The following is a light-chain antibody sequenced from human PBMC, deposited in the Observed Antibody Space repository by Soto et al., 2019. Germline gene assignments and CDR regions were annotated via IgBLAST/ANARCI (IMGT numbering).Light chain of an antibody. CDR2: GAS. Sequence: EIVMAQSPATLSVSPGETTRLSCRASQSINSDVAWYQQKVGQTPRLLIHGASTRATGIAARFSGSGSGTEFTLTISGLQSEDFATYDCQQYNNWPVTVGGGTKGEIK. J-gene: IGKJ4*01. CDR3: QQYNNWPVT. CDR1: QSINSD. V-gene: IGKV3D-15*01.